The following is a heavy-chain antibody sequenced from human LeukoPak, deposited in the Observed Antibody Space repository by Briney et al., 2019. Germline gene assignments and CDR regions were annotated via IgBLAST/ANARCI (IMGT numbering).Heavy chain of an antibody. J-gene: IGHJ6*04. CDR2: ISSSGSTI. CDR1: AFTFSGYA. D-gene: IGHD3-10*02. V-gene: IGHV3-48*03. Sequence: GGSLRLSCAASAFTFSGYAMNWVRQAPGKGLEWVSYISSSGSTIYYADSVKGRFTISRDNAENSLYLQMNSLRAEDTAVYYCAELGITMIGGVWGKGTTVTISS. CDR3: AELGITMIGGV.